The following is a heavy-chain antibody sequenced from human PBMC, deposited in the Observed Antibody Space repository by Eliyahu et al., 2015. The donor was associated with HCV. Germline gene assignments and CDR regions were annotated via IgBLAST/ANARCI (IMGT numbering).Heavy chain of an antibody. CDR1: GLT. V-gene: IGHV3-15*01. D-gene: IGHD3-10*01. Sequence: EVQLVESGGGXXKPGGSLRLSCAASGLTPGKGLEXIGRXKSKTDGGTTDYAAPVKGRFTISRDDSKSTLYLQMNSLKTEDTAVYYCTTGAPGGFDYYLDVWGQGTTVTVSS. CDR3: TTGAPGGFDYYLDV. CDR2: XKSKTDGGTT. J-gene: IGHJ6*03.